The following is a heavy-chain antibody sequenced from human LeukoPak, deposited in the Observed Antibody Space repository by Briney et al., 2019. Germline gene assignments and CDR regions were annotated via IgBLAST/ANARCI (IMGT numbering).Heavy chain of an antibody. Sequence: SETLSLTCTVSGGSISSYYWSWIRQPAGKGLEWIGRIYTSGSTNYNPSLKSRVTMTVDTSKNQFSLKLSSVTAADTAVYYCGRDALVGYFSYYYMDVWGKGTTVTVSS. CDR1: GGSISSYY. CDR2: IYTSGST. CDR3: GRDALVGYFSYYYMDV. V-gene: IGHV4-4*07. D-gene: IGHD2-15*01. J-gene: IGHJ6*03.